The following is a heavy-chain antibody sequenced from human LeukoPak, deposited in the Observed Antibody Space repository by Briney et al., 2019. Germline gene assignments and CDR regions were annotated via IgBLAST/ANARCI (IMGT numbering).Heavy chain of an antibody. CDR3: AKRAAAGDGAFDY. Sequence: GGSLRLSCAASGFTFTSYAMGWVRQAPGKGLEWVAVISYDGSNKYYADSVKGRFTISRDNSKNTRYLQMNSLRAEDTAVYYCAKRAAAGDGAFDYWGQGTLVTVSS. CDR2: ISYDGSNK. CDR1: GFTFTSYA. D-gene: IGHD6-13*01. J-gene: IGHJ4*02. V-gene: IGHV3-30*18.